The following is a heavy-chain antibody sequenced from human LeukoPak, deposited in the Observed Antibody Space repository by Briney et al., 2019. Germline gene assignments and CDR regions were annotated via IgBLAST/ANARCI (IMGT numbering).Heavy chain of an antibody. CDR2: INWNGGGT. Sequence: PGGPLRLSCAASGFTFDDYGMSWVRQAPGTGLEWVSGINWNGGGTGYVDSVKGRFTISRDNAKNSLYLQMNSLRAEDTALYYCARDLRTGSYGNYFDHWGQGTLVTVSS. CDR3: ARDLRTGSYGNYFDH. J-gene: IGHJ4*02. CDR1: GFTFDDYG. D-gene: IGHD1-26*01. V-gene: IGHV3-20*04.